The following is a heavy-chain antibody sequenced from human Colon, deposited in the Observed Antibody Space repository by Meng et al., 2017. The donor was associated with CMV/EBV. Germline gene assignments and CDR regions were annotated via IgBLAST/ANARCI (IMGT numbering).Heavy chain of an antibody. Sequence: GESLKISCVASGFTFSSYSMNWVRQAPGKGLEWVSAITSSSSSIYYADSVKGRFTISRDNAKNSLFLQMNSLRAEDTAVYYCARKGHVDIVGTAGNWFDPWGQGTVVTVSS. D-gene: IGHD5-12*01. J-gene: IGHJ5*02. CDR2: ITSSSSSI. V-gene: IGHV3-21*01. CDR3: ARKGHVDIVGTAGNWFDP. CDR1: GFTFSSYS.